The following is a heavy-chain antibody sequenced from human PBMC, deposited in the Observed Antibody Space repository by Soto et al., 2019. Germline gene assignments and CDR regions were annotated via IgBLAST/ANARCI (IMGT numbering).Heavy chain of an antibody. D-gene: IGHD7-27*01. Sequence: SVKVSCKASGGTFSSYAISWVRQAPGQGLERMGGIIPIFGTANYAQKFQGRVTITADESTSTAYMELSSLRSEDTAVYYCALTGRDYYYGMDVWGQGTTVTVSS. CDR3: ALTGRDYYYGMDV. CDR2: IIPIFGTA. J-gene: IGHJ6*02. V-gene: IGHV1-69*13. CDR1: GGTFSSYA.